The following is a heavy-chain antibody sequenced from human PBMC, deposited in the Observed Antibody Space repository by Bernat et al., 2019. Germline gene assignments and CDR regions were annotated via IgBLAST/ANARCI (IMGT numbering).Heavy chain of an antibody. J-gene: IGHJ6*03. D-gene: IGHD4-4*01. CDR1: GDSISSMNYY. CDR3: ARINYNYYYYMDV. V-gene: IGHV4-39*01. Sequence: QLQLQESGPGLVKPSGTLSLTCIVSGDSISSMNYYWGWIRQPPGKGLEWIGSIYYSGSAYYSPSLMSRVTISVDTSKTQFSLKLSSVTAADTAVYYCARINYNYYYYMDVWGKGTTVTVSS. CDR2: IYYSGSA.